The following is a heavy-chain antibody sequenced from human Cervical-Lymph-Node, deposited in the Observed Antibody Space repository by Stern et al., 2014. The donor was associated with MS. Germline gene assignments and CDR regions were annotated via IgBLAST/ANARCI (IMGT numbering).Heavy chain of an antibody. D-gene: IGHD3-22*01. V-gene: IGHV3-30*18. CDR2: ITRDGTEK. J-gene: IGHJ4*02. CDR1: GFTFNSYD. Sequence: MQLVESGGGMVQPGRSLRLSCAASGFTFNSYDMYWVRQAPGKGLEWVAVITRDGTEKYYADSVKGRFTISRDNSKNTLYLHMNTLRPEDTALYYCAKGGIVVLLGGKIDSWGQGTLVTVSS. CDR3: AKGGIVVLLGGKIDS.